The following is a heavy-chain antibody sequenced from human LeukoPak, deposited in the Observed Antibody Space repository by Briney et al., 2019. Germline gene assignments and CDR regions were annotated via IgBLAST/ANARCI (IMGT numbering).Heavy chain of an antibody. D-gene: IGHD6-19*01. CDR1: RFTFINYS. CDR3: ATLAGPLDY. Sequence: GWSLTLSCAPSRFTFINYSMNWVRQAPGKGLEWVSSISSSSSYIYHPDSAKGPFTISRDNAKNSLFLQMKSLRAEDTAVYYCATLAGPLDYWGQGTLVTVSS. CDR2: ISSSSSYI. J-gene: IGHJ4*02. V-gene: IGHV3-21*01.